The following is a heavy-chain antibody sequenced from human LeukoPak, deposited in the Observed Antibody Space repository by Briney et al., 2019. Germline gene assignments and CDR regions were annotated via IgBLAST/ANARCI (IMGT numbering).Heavy chain of an antibody. J-gene: IGHJ3*02. CDR3: ARGGSEWDRALWI. CDR1: GGSVSSGSYY. D-gene: IGHD1-26*01. Sequence: PSETLSLTCTVSGGSVSSGSYYWSWIRQPPGKGLEWIGYFYYSGTTTGTTNYNPSLESRVTISGDTSKNQFSLRLTSVTAADTAVCYCARGGSEWDRALWIWGQGTLVTVS. V-gene: IGHV4-61*01. CDR2: FYYSGTTTGTT.